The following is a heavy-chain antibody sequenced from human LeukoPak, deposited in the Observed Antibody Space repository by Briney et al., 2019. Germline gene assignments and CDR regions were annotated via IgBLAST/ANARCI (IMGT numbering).Heavy chain of an antibody. CDR2: INSDGSST. J-gene: IGHJ5*02. CDR1: GFTFSSYW. Sequence: GGSLRLSCAASGFTFSSYWMHWVRQAPGKGLVWVSRINSDGSSTSYADSVKGRFTISRDNAKNTLYLQMNSLRAEDTAVYYCAGLSVVVAATHWFDPWGQGTLVTVSP. CDR3: AGLSVVVAATHWFDP. D-gene: IGHD2-15*01. V-gene: IGHV3-74*01.